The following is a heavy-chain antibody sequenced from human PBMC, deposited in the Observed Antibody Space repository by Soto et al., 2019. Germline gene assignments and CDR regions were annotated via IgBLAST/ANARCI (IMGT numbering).Heavy chain of an antibody. Sequence: QVQLVQSGAEVKKPGSSVKVSCKASGGTFSNYTITWVRQAPGQGLEWMGRIIPILDIANYAKKFQGRVTITADKSTSTAYMELSSLRSEHTAVYYCARDVGLGPVTVSTHVDYWGQGTLVIVSS. CDR2: IIPILDIA. V-gene: IGHV1-69*08. CDR1: GGTFSNYT. D-gene: IGHD4-17*01. CDR3: ARDVGLGPVTVSTHVDY. J-gene: IGHJ4*02.